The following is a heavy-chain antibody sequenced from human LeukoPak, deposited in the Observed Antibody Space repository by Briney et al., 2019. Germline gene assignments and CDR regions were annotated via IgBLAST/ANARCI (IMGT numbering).Heavy chain of an antibody. CDR2: IYYSGST. D-gene: IGHD3-16*01. J-gene: IGHJ4*02. CDR1: GGSISSYY. V-gene: IGHV4-59*01. CDR3: ARGWAFDY. Sequence: SETLSLTCTVSGGSISSYYWSWIRQPPGKGLEWIGYIYYSGSTNYNPPLKSRVTISVDTSKNQFSLKLSSVTAADTAVYYCARGWAFDYWGQGTLVTVSS.